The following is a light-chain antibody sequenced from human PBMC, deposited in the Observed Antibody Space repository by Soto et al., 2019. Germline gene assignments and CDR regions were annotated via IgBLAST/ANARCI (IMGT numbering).Light chain of an antibody. CDR1: QTIDGY. Sequence: DIQMTQSPSSLSASVGDRVTITCRASQTIDGYLNWYQQTSGKPPKLLIYATSTLESGVPSRFSGSESGTDFTFTISSLQPEDVATYYCQQDDNLFPLTCGVGTKGDI. CDR2: ATS. CDR3: QQDDNLFPLT. J-gene: IGKJ4*01. V-gene: IGKV1-33*01.